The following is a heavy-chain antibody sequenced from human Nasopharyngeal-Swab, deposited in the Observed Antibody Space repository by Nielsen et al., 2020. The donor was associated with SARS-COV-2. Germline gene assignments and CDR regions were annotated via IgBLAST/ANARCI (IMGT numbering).Heavy chain of an antibody. CDR1: GGSINSYY. CDR3: ARVVAGTLDY. V-gene: IGHV4-59*06. J-gene: IGHJ4*02. Sequence: SETLSLTCSVSGGSINSYYWSWIRQHPGKGLEWIGYIYYSGSTYYNPSLKSRVTISVDTSKNQFSLKLSSVTAADTAVYYCARVVAGTLDYWGQGTLVSVSS. D-gene: IGHD6-19*01. CDR2: IYYSGST.